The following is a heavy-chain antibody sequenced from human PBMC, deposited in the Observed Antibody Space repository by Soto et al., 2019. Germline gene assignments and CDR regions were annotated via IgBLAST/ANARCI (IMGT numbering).Heavy chain of an antibody. V-gene: IGHV3-64D*06. Sequence: GGSLRLSCSASGFTFSSCAMHWVRQAPGKGLEYVSAISSNGGSTYYADSVKGRFTISRDNSKNTLYLQMSSLRAEDTAVYYCVKDGSFHVTGWFDPWGQGTLVTVSS. CDR1: GFTFSSCA. J-gene: IGHJ5*02. D-gene: IGHD3-10*01. CDR2: ISSNGGST. CDR3: VKDGSFHVTGWFDP.